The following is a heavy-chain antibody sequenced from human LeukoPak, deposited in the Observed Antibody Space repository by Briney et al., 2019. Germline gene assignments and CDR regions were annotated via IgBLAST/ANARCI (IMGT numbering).Heavy chain of an antibody. Sequence: SETLSLTCTVSGGSISSGSYYWSWIRQLAGKGLEWIGRIYHSGSTNYNPSLKSRVTISVDTSKNQFSLKLSSVTAADTAVYYCARASITYYYYYYMGVWGKGTTVTVSS. CDR1: GGSISSGSYY. D-gene: IGHD1-14*01. CDR2: IYHSGST. CDR3: ARASITYYYYYYMGV. V-gene: IGHV4-61*10. J-gene: IGHJ6*03.